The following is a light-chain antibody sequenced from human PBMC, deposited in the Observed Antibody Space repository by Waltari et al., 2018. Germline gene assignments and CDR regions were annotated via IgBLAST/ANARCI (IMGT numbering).Light chain of an antibody. CDR2: EAT. CDR1: RSAVGGFNY. V-gene: IGLV2-14*01. Sequence: QSALSQPASVSGPPGQSITISCTAARSAVGGFNYVSWSQQNPGKAPKLLIFEATKRPSGVSIRFSGSTSGNTASLTISGLQAEDEADYYCSSYASSNFLVFGGGTKVTVL. J-gene: IGLJ3*02. CDR3: SSYASSNFLV.